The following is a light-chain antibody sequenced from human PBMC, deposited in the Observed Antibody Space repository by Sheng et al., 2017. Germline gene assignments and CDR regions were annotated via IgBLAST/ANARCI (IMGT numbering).Light chain of an antibody. CDR2: GAS. CDR3: QQYGSSPYT. Sequence: IVLTQSPGTLSLSLGERATLSCRASQSINSRYLAWYQQKPGQAPRLLISGASSRATGIPDRFSGSGSGTDFTLTISRLEPEDFAVYYCQQYGSSPYTFGQGTKLEI. CDR1: QSINSRY. J-gene: IGKJ2*01. V-gene: IGKV3-20*01.